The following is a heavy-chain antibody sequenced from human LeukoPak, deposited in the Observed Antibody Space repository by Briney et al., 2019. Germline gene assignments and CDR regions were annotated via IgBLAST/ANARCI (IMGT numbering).Heavy chain of an antibody. J-gene: IGHJ6*03. D-gene: IGHD3-3*01. CDR1: GFTFDDYA. V-gene: IGHV3-43D*03. Sequence: GGSLRLSCAASGFTFDDYAMHWVRQAPGKGLEWVSLLSWDGGSTYYADSVKGRFTISRDNSRNSLYPQMNSLRAEDTAVYHCAKAGRITIFGVDSPSFYYMDVWGKGTTVTVSS. CDR2: LSWDGGST. CDR3: AKAGRITIFGVDSPSFYYMDV.